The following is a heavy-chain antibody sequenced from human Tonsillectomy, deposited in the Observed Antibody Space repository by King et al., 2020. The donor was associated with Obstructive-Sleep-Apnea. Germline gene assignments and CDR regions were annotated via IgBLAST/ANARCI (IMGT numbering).Heavy chain of an antibody. CDR1: GFTFSTYS. V-gene: IGHV3-21*01. J-gene: IGHJ3*02. D-gene: IGHD3-3*01. CDR3: ASWHYDFWSGYSGPDAFDI. Sequence: EQLVQSGGGLVKPGGSLRLSCAASGFTFSTYSMNWVRQAPGKGLEWVSSISSSSSYIYYADSLKGRFTISRDNAKNSLYLQMNSLRAEDTAVYYCASWHYDFWSGYSGPDAFDIWGQGTMVTVSS. CDR2: ISSSSSYI.